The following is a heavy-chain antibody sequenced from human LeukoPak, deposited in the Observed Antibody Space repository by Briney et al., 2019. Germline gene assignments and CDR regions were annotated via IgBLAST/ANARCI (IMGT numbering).Heavy chain of an antibody. J-gene: IGHJ4*02. Sequence: SGGSLRLSCAASGFTFSDYYMGWIRQAPGKGLEWLSYISGSGTTMYYADSVKGRFTISRDNSKNTLYLQMNSLRAEDTAVYYCAKDSSYSSSSGDFDYWGQGTLVTVSS. CDR2: ISGSGTTM. V-gene: IGHV3-11*04. D-gene: IGHD6-6*01. CDR1: GFTFSDYY. CDR3: AKDSSYSSSSGDFDY.